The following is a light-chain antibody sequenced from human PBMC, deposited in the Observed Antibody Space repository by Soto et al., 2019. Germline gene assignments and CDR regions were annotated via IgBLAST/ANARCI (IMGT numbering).Light chain of an antibody. CDR1: QSVSSYY. J-gene: IGKJ1*01. CDR3: QQYGSSRT. CDR2: GAS. V-gene: IGKV3-20*01. Sequence: EIVLTQSPGTLSSSPGERATLSFRASQSVSSYYLAWYQQKPGQAPRLLNYGASSRATGIPDRFSGSGPGTDFTLTISRLEPEDFAVYYCQQYGSSRTFGQGTKVHIK.